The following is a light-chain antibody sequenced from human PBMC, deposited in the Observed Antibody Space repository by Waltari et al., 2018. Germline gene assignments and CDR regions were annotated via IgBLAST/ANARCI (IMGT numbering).Light chain of an antibody. Sequence: SYELTQPPAVSVSPGQPASITCTGDKLGVNDSWWHQQKPGRSPLLVIYQDTKRPSGIPARCSGCTSGNAATLTISGTQAMDEGDYFCQAWDTSTHWVFGGGTKLTVL. CDR3: QAWDTSTHWV. J-gene: IGLJ3*02. CDR1: KLGVND. V-gene: IGLV3-1*01. CDR2: QDT.